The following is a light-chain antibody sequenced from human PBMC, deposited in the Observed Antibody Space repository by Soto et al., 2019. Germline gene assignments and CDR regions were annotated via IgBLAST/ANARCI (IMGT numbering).Light chain of an antibody. CDR3: QQYNNWPWT. CDR2: GAA. J-gene: IGKJ1*01. CDR1: QSVSSN. Sequence: EIVMTQSPATLSVSPGERSTLSCRASQSVSSNLAWYRHTPEQAPRLPIYGAATRAPGFPARFGGSGSGTDFTLTISSLQSEVFAVHYCQQYNNWPWTFGQGTK. V-gene: IGKV3-15*01.